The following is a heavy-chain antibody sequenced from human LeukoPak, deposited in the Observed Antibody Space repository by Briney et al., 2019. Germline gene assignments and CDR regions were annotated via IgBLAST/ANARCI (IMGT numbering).Heavy chain of an antibody. J-gene: IGHJ5*02. CDR1: GYTFTTYD. CDR3: ARGRGSGHKENWFDP. V-gene: IGHV1-8*01. CDR2: MNPNSGNT. D-gene: IGHD6-19*01. Sequence: GASVKVSCKASGYTFTTYDINWVRQATGQGLEWMGWMNPNSGNTGYTQKFQGRVTMTRNTSISTAYMELSSLRSEDTAVYYCARGRGSGHKENWFDPWGQGTLVTVSS.